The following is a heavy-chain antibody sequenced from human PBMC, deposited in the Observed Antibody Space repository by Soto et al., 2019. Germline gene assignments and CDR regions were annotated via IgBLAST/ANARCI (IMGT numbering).Heavy chain of an antibody. J-gene: IGHJ6*02. CDR3: ARATGDGDDYYYYYGMDV. CDR1: GGSISSGDYY. D-gene: IGHD4-17*01. V-gene: IGHV4-30-4*01. CDR2: IYYSGST. Sequence: PSETLSLTCTVSGGSISSGDYYWSWIRQPPGKGLEWIGYIYYSGSTYYNPSLKSRVTISVDTSKNQFSLKLSSVTAADTAVYYCARATGDGDDYYYYYGMDVRGQGTTVTVSS.